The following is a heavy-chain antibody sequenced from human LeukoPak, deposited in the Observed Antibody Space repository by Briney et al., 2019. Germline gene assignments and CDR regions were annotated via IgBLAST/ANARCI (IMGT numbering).Heavy chain of an antibody. V-gene: IGHV3-30*02. J-gene: IGHJ4*02. CDR3: ARDLGGYSYGSHFDY. D-gene: IGHD5-18*01. Sequence: GGSLRLFCAASGFTFSSYGMHWVRQAPGKGLEWVAFIRYDGSNKYYADSVKGRFTISRDNSKNTLYLQMNSLRAEDTAVYYCARDLGGYSYGSHFDYWGQGTLVTVSS. CDR2: IRYDGSNK. CDR1: GFTFSSYG.